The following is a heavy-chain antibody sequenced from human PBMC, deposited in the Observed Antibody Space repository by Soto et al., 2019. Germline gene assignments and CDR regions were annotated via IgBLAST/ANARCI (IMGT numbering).Heavy chain of an antibody. V-gene: IGHV3-21*01. CDR2: ISSSSSYI. J-gene: IGHJ4*02. D-gene: IGHD2-2*02. CDR3: ARGLGCCSSTSCYSYHWEFDY. CDR1: GFTFSSYS. Sequence: GGSLRLGCTASGFTFSSYSMNWVHQAPGKGLGWVSSISSSSSYIYYADSVKGRFTISSGNAKNSLYLQRNRLRAEDTAGSYGARGLGCCSSTSCYSYHWEFDYWGQGT.